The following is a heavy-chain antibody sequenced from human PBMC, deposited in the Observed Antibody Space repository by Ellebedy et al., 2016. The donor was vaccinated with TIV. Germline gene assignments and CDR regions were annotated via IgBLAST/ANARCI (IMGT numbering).Heavy chain of an antibody. V-gene: IGHV3-23*01. J-gene: IGHJ4*02. CDR3: VRDFDY. CDR2: ISDSGDRT. Sequence: GGSLRLSXAASGFTFTTYAMIWVRQAPGKGLEWVSTISDSGDRTYYADSVRGRFTISRDNSRNTLYLQMTSLRAEDTAVYYCVRDFDYWGQGTLVTVSS. CDR1: GFTFTTYA.